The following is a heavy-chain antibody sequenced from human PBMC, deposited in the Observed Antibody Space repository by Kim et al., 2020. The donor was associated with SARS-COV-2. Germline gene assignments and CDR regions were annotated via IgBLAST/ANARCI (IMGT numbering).Heavy chain of an antibody. CDR1: GGSISSGGYY. D-gene: IGHD3-22*01. V-gene: IGHV4-31*03. CDR3: ARGQGLITMIVVVVGAFDH. CDR2: IYYSGST. J-gene: IGHJ4*02. Sequence: SETLSLTCTVSGGSISSGGYYWSWIRQHPGKGLEWIGYIYYSGSTYYNPSLKSRVTISVDTSKNQFSLKLSSVTAADTAVYYCARGQGLITMIVVVVGAFDHWGQGTLLTVSS.